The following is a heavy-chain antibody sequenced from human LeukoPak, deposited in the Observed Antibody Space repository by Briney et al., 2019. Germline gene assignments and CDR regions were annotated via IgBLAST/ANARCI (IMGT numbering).Heavy chain of an antibody. D-gene: IGHD1-7*01. J-gene: IGHJ4*02. CDR1: GFTFSSYE. CDR3: ARGDGRTGTRVY. V-gene: IGHV3-48*03. CDR2: ISSSGSTI. Sequence: PGGSLRLSCAASGFTFSSYEMNWVRQAPGKGLGWVSYISSSGSTIYYADSVKGRFTISRDNAKNSLYLQMNSLRAEDTAVYYCARGDGRTGTRVYWGQGTLVTVSS.